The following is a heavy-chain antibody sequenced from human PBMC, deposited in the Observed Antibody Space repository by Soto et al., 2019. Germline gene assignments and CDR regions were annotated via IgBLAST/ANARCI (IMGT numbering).Heavy chain of an antibody. CDR1: GDSITAYY. CDR3: ARDKGGEFLKGSGMDV. D-gene: IGHD3-10*01. Sequence: QMQLQESGPGLVKPSETLSLICSVSGDSITAYYLSWLRQSPGKELEWIGYIYHNGETNYNPSLKSRVTISADQSKTQFYLRLSSVTAADTGVYYCARDKGGEFLKGSGMDVWGQGTTVIVSS. J-gene: IGHJ6*02. CDR2: IYHNGET. V-gene: IGHV4-59*01.